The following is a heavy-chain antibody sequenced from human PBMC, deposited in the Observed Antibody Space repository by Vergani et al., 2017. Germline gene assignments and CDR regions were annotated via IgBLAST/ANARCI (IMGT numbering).Heavy chain of an antibody. Sequence: QVQLVESGGGVVQPGGSLRLSCAASGFTFSSYAMHWVRQAPGKGLEWVAVISYDGSNKYYADSVKGRFTISRDNSKNTLYLQMNSLRAEDTAVYYCARRGRGMGSSGWYDSYFDYWGQGTLVTVSS. D-gene: IGHD6-19*01. CDR2: ISYDGSNK. V-gene: IGHV3-30-3*01. J-gene: IGHJ4*02. CDR1: GFTFSSYA. CDR3: ARRGRGMGSSGWYDSYFDY.